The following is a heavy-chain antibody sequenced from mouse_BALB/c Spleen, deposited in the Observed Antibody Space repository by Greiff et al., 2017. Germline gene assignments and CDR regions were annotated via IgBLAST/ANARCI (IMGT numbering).Heavy chain of an antibody. D-gene: IGHD2-4*01. CDR3: ALIYYDYDAGGFDY. V-gene: IGHV3-6*02. J-gene: IGHJ2*01. Sequence: VQLQESGPGLVKPSQSLSLTCSVTGYSITSGYYWNWIRQFPGNKLEWMGYISYDGSNNYNPSLKNRISITRDTSKNQFFLKLNSVTTEDTATYYCALIYYDYDAGGFDYWGQGTTLTVSS. CDR2: ISYDGSN. CDR1: GYSITSGYY.